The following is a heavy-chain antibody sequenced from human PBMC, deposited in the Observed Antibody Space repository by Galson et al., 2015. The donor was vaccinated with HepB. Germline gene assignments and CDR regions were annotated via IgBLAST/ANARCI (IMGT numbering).Heavy chain of an antibody. CDR2: FDPEDGET. Sequence: SVKVSCKVSGYTLTELSMHWVRQAPGKGLEWMGGFDPEDGETIYAQKFQGRVTMTEDTSTDTAYMELSSLRSEDTAVYYCATAEAAAGTWFDYWGQGTLVTVSS. D-gene: IGHD6-13*01. J-gene: IGHJ4*02. CDR3: ATAEAAAGTWFDY. V-gene: IGHV1-24*01. CDR1: GYTLTELS.